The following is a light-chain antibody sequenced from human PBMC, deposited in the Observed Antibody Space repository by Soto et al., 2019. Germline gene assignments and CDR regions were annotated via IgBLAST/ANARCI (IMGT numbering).Light chain of an antibody. V-gene: IGKV1-39*01. CDR2: VAS. CDR1: QSISSY. Sequence: DIQMTQSPSSLSASVGDRVTITCRASQSISSYLSWYQQKPGKAPKLLINVASTLQSGVPSRFSGSGAGTDFTLAIRSLQPEDFATYYCQQSYNTPRTFGQGTKVDIK. J-gene: IGKJ1*01. CDR3: QQSYNTPRT.